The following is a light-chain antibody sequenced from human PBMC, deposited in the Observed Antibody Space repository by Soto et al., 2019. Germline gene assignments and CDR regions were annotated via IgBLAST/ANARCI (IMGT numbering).Light chain of an antibody. Sequence: EIVLTQSPGTLSLSPGERATLSCRASQSISNNYLAWYQQRPGQAPRLLIYGVSSRATGIADRFSGSGSGTDFTLTISRLAPEDFAMYYGQQSTALGQGTRVEI. V-gene: IGKV3-20*01. J-gene: IGKJ1*01. CDR3: QQSTA. CDR1: QSISNNY. CDR2: GVS.